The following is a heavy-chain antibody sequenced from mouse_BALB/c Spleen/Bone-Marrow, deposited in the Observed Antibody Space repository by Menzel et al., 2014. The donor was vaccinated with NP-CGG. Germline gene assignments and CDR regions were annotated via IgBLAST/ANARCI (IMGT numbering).Heavy chain of an antibody. CDR3: ATGCSYWYFDV. CDR1: GYSFTGYY. Sequence: LVKTGASVKISCKASGYSFTGYYMHWVKQSHGKSLEWIGYISCYDGATSYNQKFKGKATFTVDTSSSTAYMQFNSLTSEDSAVYYCATGCSYWYFDVWGAGTTVTVSS. V-gene: IGHV1S34*01. D-gene: IGHD6-1*01. CDR2: ISCYDGAT. J-gene: IGHJ1*01.